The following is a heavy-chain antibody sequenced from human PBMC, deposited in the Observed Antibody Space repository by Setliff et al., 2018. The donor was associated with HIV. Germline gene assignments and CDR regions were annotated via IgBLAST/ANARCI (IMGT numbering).Heavy chain of an antibody. J-gene: IGHJ5*02. D-gene: IGHD6-13*01. V-gene: IGHV1-46*01. Sequence: ASVKVSCKASGYTFTSYYLHWLRQAPGQGLEWMGISYPSDGRTQYAQKFQGRVTMTRDTSTSTAYMELNSLRPEDTAVYYCAKTDSSSWLNPYNWFDPWGQGTQVTVSS. CDR1: GYTFTSYY. CDR3: AKTDSSSWLNPYNWFDP. CDR2: SYPSDGRT.